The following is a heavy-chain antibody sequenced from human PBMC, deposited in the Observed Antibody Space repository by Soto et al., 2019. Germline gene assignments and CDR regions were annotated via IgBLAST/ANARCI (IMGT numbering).Heavy chain of an antibody. CDR3: GGPASGYYYGSGSYRPYYMDV. CDR2: INPSGGST. D-gene: IGHD3-10*01. V-gene: IGHV1-46*01. Sequence: ASVKVSCKASGYTFTSYYMHWVRQAPGQGLEWMGIINPSGGSTSYAQKFQGRVTMTRDTSTSTVYMELSSLRSEDTAVYYCGGPASGYYYGSGSYRPYYMDVWGKGTTVTVSS. J-gene: IGHJ6*03. CDR1: GYTFTSYY.